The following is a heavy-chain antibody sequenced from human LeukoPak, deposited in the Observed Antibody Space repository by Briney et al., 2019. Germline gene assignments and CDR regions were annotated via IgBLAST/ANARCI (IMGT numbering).Heavy chain of an antibody. V-gene: IGHV5-51*01. J-gene: IGHJ3*02. Sequence: GESLKISCKGSGYSFTSYWIGWVRQMPGKGLEWMGIIYPGDSDTRYSPSFQGQVTISADKSISTAYLQWSSLKASDTAMYYCARQPENYYDSSGHWGAFDIWGQGTMVTVSS. CDR1: GYSFTSYW. D-gene: IGHD3-22*01. CDR3: ARQPENYYDSSGHWGAFDI. CDR2: IYPGDSDT.